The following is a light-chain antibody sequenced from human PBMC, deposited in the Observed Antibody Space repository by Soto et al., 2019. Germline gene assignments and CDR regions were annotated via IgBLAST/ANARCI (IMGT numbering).Light chain of an antibody. CDR3: QQFGSSPMYT. CDR1: QSVSNNY. V-gene: IGKV3-20*01. CDR2: GAS. J-gene: IGKJ2*01. Sequence: EIVLMQSPGTLSLSPGESATLSCRAGQSVSNNYLAWYQQKPGQAPRLLIYGASRRATGIPDRFSGSGSGTDFTLTISRLEPEDFAVYSCQQFGSSPMYTFGQGTKLEVK.